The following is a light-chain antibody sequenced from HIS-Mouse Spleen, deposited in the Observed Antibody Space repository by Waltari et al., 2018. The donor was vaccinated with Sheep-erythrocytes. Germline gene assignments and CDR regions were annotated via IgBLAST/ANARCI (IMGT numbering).Light chain of an antibody. CDR1: SSDVGGYNY. Sequence: QSALTQPRSVSGSPGQSVTISCTGTSSDVGGYNYVSWDQQHPGKAPKLMIYDVSTGPSGVPDLFSGCKSGNPASLTISGLQADDEADYYCCSYAGSSNYVFGAGTKVTVL. CDR3: CSYAGSSNYV. CDR2: DVS. J-gene: IGLJ1*01. V-gene: IGLV2-11*01.